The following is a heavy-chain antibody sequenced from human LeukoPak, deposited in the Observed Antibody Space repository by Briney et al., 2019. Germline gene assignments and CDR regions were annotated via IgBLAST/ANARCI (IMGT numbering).Heavy chain of an antibody. Sequence: ASVKVSCKASGYTFTSYDISWVRQAPGQGLEWMGWISAYNGNTNYAQKLQGRVTMTTDTSTSTAYMELRSLRSDDTAVYYCARDPTYYDILTGRTLGFDYWGQGTLVTVSS. CDR3: ARDPTYYDILTGRTLGFDY. CDR2: ISAYNGNT. D-gene: IGHD3-9*01. CDR1: GYTFTSYD. V-gene: IGHV1-18*01. J-gene: IGHJ4*02.